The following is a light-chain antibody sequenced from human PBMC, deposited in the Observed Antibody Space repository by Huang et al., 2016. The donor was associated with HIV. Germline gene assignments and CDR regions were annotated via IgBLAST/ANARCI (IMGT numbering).Light chain of an antibody. CDR3: QQLHAYPVT. CDR1: QDIGNS. V-gene: IGKV1-9*01. J-gene: IGKJ5*01. Sequence: IQLTQSPSSLSASVGDRIIITCRASQDIGNSLAWYQQKPGRAPKPLIFAASTLQSGVSSRFSGSVSGTYFTLTINGLQPEDFATYYCQQLHAYPVTFGQGTRLDIE. CDR2: AAS.